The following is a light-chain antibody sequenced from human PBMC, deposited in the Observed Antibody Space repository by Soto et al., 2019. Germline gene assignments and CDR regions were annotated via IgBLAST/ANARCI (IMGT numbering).Light chain of an antibody. CDR3: QQYSHWRT. J-gene: IGKJ1*01. CDR1: QSIDSD. CDR2: GAS. V-gene: IGKV3-15*01. Sequence: EIMMTQSPANVSVFRGERATLSCRASQSIDSDLAWYQQKPGHVPRLLIYGASTRATGVPARFSGSGSGTEFTLTIISLQSDDFAVYYCQQYSHWRTFGPGTKVEIK.